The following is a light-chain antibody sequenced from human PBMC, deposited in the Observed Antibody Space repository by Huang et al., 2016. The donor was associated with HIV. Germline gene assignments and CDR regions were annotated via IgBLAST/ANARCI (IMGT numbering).Light chain of an antibody. Sequence: IVMTQSPATLSVSPGERVTLSCRPNRSVSSNLAWDQQRPGQAPRLLIYGSSTRAPGIPARFSGCSSGTDFALTISSLQSEDFALCYCLQYNNWRLSFGGGTRVDI. J-gene: IGKJ4*01. CDR3: LQYNNWRLS. V-gene: IGKV3-15*01. CDR1: RSVSSN. CDR2: GSS.